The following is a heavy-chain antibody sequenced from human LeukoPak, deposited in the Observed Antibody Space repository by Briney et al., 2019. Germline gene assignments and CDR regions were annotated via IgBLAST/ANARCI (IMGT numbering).Heavy chain of an antibody. D-gene: IGHD3-22*01. CDR1: GYTFTTYG. CDR3: ARDHYYYDSSGYRGAYFDY. CDR2: ISAYNGNT. V-gene: IGHV1-18*01. Sequence: ASVKVSCKASGYTFTTYGISWVRQAPGQGLEWMGWISAYNGNTNYAQKLQGRVTMTTDTSTSTAYMELRSLRSDGTAVYYCARDHYYYDSSGYRGAYFDYWGQGTLVTVSS. J-gene: IGHJ4*02.